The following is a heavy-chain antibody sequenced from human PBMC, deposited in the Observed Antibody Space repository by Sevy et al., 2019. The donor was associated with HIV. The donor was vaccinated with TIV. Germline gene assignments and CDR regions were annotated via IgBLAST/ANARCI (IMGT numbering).Heavy chain of an antibody. J-gene: IGHJ4*02. V-gene: IGHV1-18*01. CDR2: ISVYGET. D-gene: IGHD2-8*01. CDR3: ARGLYFDLGAY. CDR1: GYTFNNYG. Sequence: GGSLKISCKTSGYTFNNYGISWVREAPGQGLEGMGWISVYGETNYAQKVQDRLTVTTDTSTATAYMELRSLRSDDTAVYYCARGLYFDLGAYWGQGTLVTVSS.